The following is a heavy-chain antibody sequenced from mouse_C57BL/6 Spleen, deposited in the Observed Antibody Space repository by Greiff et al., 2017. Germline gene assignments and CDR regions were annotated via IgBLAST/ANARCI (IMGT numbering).Heavy chain of an antibody. Sequence: DVKLQESGEGLVKPGGSLKLSCAASGFTFSSYAMSWVRQTPEKRLEWVAYISSGGDYIYYADTVKGRFTISRDNARNTLYLQMSSLKSEDTAMYYCTRDGGYELAYWGQGTLVTVSA. CDR1: GFTFSSYA. J-gene: IGHJ3*01. D-gene: IGHD1-1*02. CDR3: TRDGGYELAY. CDR2: ISSGGDYI. V-gene: IGHV5-9-1*02.